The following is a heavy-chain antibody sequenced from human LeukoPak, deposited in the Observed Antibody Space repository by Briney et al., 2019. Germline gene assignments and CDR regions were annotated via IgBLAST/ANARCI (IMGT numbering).Heavy chain of an antibody. D-gene: IGHD2-15*01. CDR1: GYTFTSYG. J-gene: IGHJ4*02. CDR3: ARDCSGGSCYSSLVDY. V-gene: IGHV1-18*04. Sequence: ASVKVSCKASGYTFTSYGISWVRQAPGQGLEWMGWVSAYNGNTNYAQKLQGRVTMTTDTSTSTAYMELRSLMSDDTAVDYCARDCSGGSCYSSLVDYWGQGTLVTVSS. CDR2: VSAYNGNT.